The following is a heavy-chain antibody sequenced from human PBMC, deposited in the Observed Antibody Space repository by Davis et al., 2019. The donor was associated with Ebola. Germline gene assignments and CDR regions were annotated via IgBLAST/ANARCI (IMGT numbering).Heavy chain of an antibody. D-gene: IGHD3-22*01. CDR2: INWNGGSI. CDR3: AKAQTRYYYDSCGYYAEYNFDY. Sequence: GGSLRLSCAASGFTFDDYAMHWVRQAPGKGLEWVSGINWNGGSIGHADSVKGRFTISRDNAKNSLYLQMNSLRADDTALYYCAKAQTRYYYDSCGYYAEYNFDYWGQGTRVTVSS. V-gene: IGHV3-9*01. J-gene: IGHJ4*02. CDR1: GFTFDDYA.